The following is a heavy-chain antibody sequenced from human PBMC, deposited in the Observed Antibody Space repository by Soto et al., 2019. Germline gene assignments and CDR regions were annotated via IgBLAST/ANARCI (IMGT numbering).Heavy chain of an antibody. CDR3: ARVRRWRGHYFDY. CDR2: IYHSGST. V-gene: IGHV4-30-2*01. D-gene: IGHD3-16*01. J-gene: IGHJ4*02. Sequence: PSETLSLTCAVSGGSISSGGYSWSWIRQPPGKGLEWIGYIYHSGSTYYNPSLKSRVTISVDTSKNQFSLNLSSVTAADTAVYYCARVRRWRGHYFDYWGQGTLVTVSS. CDR1: GGSISSGGYS.